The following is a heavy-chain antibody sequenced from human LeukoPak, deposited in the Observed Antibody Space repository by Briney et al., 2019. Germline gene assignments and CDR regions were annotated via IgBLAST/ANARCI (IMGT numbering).Heavy chain of an antibody. D-gene: IGHD1-26*01. CDR2: TYYRSKWYN. CDR1: GDSVSSESAA. Sequence: SQTLSPTCAISGDSVSSESAAWNWIRQSPSRGLEWLGRTYYRSKWYNDYAVSVKSRININPDTSKNQFSLQLNSVTPEDTAVYYCAREDEVGITWSWFDPWGQGTPVTVSS. CDR3: AREDEVGITWSWFDP. V-gene: IGHV6-1*01. J-gene: IGHJ5*02.